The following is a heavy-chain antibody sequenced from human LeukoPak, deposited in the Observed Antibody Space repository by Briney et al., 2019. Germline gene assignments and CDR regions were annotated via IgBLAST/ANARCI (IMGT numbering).Heavy chain of an antibody. CDR2: VWYDGSKK. CDR3: ARGVGYYDSSGTIDY. J-gene: IGHJ4*02. Sequence: GGSLRLSCAASGFTFSSYGMHWVRQAPGKGVEWVAVVWYDGSKKYSADSVKGRITISRDDSKNTLYLQMNSLRAEDTAVYYCARGVGYYDSSGTIDYWGQGTLVTVSS. D-gene: IGHD3-22*01. V-gene: IGHV3-33*01. CDR1: GFTFSSYG.